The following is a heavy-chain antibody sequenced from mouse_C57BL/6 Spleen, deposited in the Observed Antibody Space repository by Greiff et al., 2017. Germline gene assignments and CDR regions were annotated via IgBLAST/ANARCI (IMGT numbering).Heavy chain of an antibody. V-gene: IGHV2-6-1*01. J-gene: IGHJ2*01. D-gene: IGHD2-10*01. CDR2: IWSDGST. CDR3: ARQSAYYGNYFDY. Sequence: VNVVESGPGLVAPSPSLSITCTVSGFSLTSYGVHWVRQPPGKGLEWLVVIWSDGSTTYNSALKSRLSISKDNSKSQVFLKMNSLQTDDTAMYYCARQSAYYGNYFDYWGQGTTLTVSS. CDR1: GFSLTSYG.